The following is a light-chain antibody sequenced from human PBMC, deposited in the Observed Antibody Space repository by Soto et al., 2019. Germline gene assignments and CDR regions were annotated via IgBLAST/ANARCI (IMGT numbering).Light chain of an antibody. V-gene: IGKV3-20*01. Sequence: EIVLTQSPGTLSLSPGERATLSCRASQSVSSSYLAWYQQKPGQAPRLLIYGASGRATGIPDKFSGSGSGTDFTLIISRLEPEDFAVYYCQQYGSSPLTFGGGTKVDIK. CDR1: QSVSSSY. J-gene: IGKJ4*01. CDR3: QQYGSSPLT. CDR2: GAS.